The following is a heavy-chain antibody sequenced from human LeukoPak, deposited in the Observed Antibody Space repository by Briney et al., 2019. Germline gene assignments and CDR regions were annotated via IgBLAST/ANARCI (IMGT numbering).Heavy chain of an antibody. D-gene: IGHD6-19*01. J-gene: IGHJ4*02. CDR3: ARGGGGWYYDN. CDR1: VGSISSYY. V-gene: IGHV4-34*01. CDR2: IHHRGNT. Sequence: SETLSLTCTVSVGSISSYYWSWIRQPAGKGLEWIGEIHHRGNTNYNPSLKSRVTISVDTSKNQFSLKLSSVTAADTAVYYCARGGGGWYYDNWDQGTLVTVSS.